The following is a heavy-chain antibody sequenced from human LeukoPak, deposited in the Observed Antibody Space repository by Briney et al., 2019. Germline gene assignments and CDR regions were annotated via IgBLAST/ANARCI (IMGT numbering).Heavy chain of an antibody. Sequence: GASVKVSCKASGYIFTDYYMHWVRQAPGQELGWMGWINPNSGGTNYAQKFQGRVTMTRDTSISTAYMELSRLRSDDTAVYYCARVAITIREGILVYYDFWSAYMDVWGKGTTVTVSS. CDR3: ARVAITIREGILVYYDFWSAYMDV. J-gene: IGHJ6*03. V-gene: IGHV1-2*02. CDR2: INPNSGGT. CDR1: GYIFTDYY. D-gene: IGHD3-3*01.